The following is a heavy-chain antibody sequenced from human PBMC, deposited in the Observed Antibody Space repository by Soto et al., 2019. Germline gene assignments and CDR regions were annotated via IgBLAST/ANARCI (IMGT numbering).Heavy chain of an antibody. CDR2: IYATGTT. CDR3: ARDLGYSSSLGWFDP. Sequence: SETLSLTCTVSGASISGFYWSWIRKSAGKGLEWIGRIYATGTTDYNPSLKSRVMMSVDTSKKQFSLKLSSVTAADTAVYYCARDLGYSSSLGWFDPWGQGTLVTVSS. J-gene: IGHJ5*02. D-gene: IGHD6-13*01. CDR1: GASISGFY. V-gene: IGHV4-4*07.